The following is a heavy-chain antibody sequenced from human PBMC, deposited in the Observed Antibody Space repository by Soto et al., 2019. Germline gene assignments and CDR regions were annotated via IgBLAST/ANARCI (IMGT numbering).Heavy chain of an antibody. D-gene: IGHD6-19*01. J-gene: IGHJ4*02. CDR1: SGSISTYY. V-gene: IGHV4-59*01. Sequence: QVQLQESGPGLVKPSETLSLTCTVSSGSISTYYWSWIRQPPGKGLEWIGYIYYSGSTNYNPSLKSRVTISGDTSKNQFSLKLSSVTAADTAVYYCARYAVAGNGGVRFDYWGQGTLVTVSS. CDR2: IYYSGST. CDR3: ARYAVAGNGGVRFDY.